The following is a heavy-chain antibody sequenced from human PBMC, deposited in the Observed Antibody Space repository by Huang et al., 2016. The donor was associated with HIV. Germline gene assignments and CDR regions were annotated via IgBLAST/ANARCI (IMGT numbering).Heavy chain of an antibody. CDR3: ARDRKYDNAWYWFDP. J-gene: IGHJ5*02. D-gene: IGHD1-1*01. CDR1: GGTFSSYA. Sequence: QVQLVQSGAEVKKPGSSVRVSCEASGGTFSSYAINWVRQAPGQGLEWMGGIIPIFGTPNYAQKFQCRVTITADESTSTAYMELSSLRSDDTAVYYCARDRKYDNAWYWFDPWGQGTLVTVSS. CDR2: IIPIFGTP. V-gene: IGHV1-69*01.